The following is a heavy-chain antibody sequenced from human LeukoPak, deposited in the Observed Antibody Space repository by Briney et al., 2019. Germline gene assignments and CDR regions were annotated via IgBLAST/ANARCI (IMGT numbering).Heavy chain of an antibody. CDR1: GFTFSSYG. D-gene: IGHD1-26*01. CDR3: ARGDIVGATTTPFDY. J-gene: IGHJ4*02. Sequence: PGGSLRLSCAASGFTFSSYGMHWVRQAPGKGLEWVAVIWYDGSNKYYADSVKGRFTISRDNSKNTLYLQMNSLRAEDTAVYYCARGDIVGATTTPFDYWGQGTLVTVSS. V-gene: IGHV3-33*01. CDR2: IWYDGSNK.